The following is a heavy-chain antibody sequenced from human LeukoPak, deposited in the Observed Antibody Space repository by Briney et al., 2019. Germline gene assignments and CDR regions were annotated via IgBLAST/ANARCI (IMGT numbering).Heavy chain of an antibody. V-gene: IGHV1-2*02. Sequence: ASVKVSCKASGGTFSSYAISWVRQAPGQGLEWMGWIIPNSGGTNYAQKFQGRATMTRDTSISTAYMDLSRLRSDDTAVYYCARGGAAPEGYWFFDLWGRGTLVTVSS. J-gene: IGHJ2*01. CDR2: IIPNSGGT. CDR3: ARGGAAPEGYWFFDL. D-gene: IGHD6-13*01. CDR1: GGTFSSYA.